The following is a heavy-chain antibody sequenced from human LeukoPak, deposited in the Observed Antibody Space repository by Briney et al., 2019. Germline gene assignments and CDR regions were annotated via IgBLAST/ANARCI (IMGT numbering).Heavy chain of an antibody. CDR1: GGSISSYY. CDR3: ARGHNWNPDC. J-gene: IGHJ4*02. D-gene: IGHD1-20*01. CDR2: IYYSGST. V-gene: IGHV4-59*01. Sequence: PSETLSLTCTVSGGSISSYYWSWIRQPPGKGLEWIGYIYYSGSTNYNPSLKSRVTISVDTSKNQFSLKLSSVTAADTAVYYCARGHNWNPDCWGQGTLVTVSS.